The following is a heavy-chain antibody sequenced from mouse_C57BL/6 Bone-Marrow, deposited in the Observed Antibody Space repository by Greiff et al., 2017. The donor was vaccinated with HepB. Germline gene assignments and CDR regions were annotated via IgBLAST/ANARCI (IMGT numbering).Heavy chain of an antibody. J-gene: IGHJ2*01. CDR3: TRDPWGYYFDY. CDR2: ISSGGDYI. D-gene: IGHD4-1*01. Sequence: DVHLVESGEGLVKPGGSLKLSCAASGFTFSSYAMSWVRQTPEKRLEWVAYISSGGDYIYYADTVKGRFTISRDNARNTLYLQMSSLKSEDTAMYYCTRDPWGYYFDYWGQGTTLTVSS. V-gene: IGHV5-9-1*02. CDR1: GFTFSSYA.